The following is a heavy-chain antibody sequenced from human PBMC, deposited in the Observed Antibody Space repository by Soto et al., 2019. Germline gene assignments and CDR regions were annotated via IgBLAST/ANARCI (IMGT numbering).Heavy chain of an antibody. CDR1: GFTFSSYS. CDR3: ARESLYIPGAGSPLYYYYYMDV. CDR2: ISSSSSTI. D-gene: IGHD3-10*01. Sequence: GSLRLSCAASGFTFSSYSMNWVRQAPGKGLEWVSYISSSSSTIYYADSVKGRFTISRDNAKNSLYLQMNSLRAEDTAVYYCARESLYIPGAGSPLYYYYYMDVWGKGTTVTVSS. V-gene: IGHV3-48*01. J-gene: IGHJ6*03.